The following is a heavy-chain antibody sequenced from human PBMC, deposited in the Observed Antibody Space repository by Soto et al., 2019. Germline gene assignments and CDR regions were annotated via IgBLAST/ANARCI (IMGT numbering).Heavy chain of an antibody. CDR1: GFTFSHYA. D-gene: IGHD1-26*01. V-gene: IGHV3-30*18. CDR2: MSYDGSND. J-gene: IGHJ4*02. CDR3: AKDGSHNFDY. Sequence: QVPLVESGGGVVQPGRSLRLSCAASGFTFSHYAMHWVRQAPGKGLEWVALMSYDGSNDYYADSVKGRFTISRDNSKNTLYLQMNSLRAEDTAVYYCAKDGSHNFDYWGQGTLVTVSS.